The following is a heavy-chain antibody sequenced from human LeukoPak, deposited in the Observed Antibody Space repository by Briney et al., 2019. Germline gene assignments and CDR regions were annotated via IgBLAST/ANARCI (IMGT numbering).Heavy chain of an antibody. D-gene: IGHD3-3*01. V-gene: IGHV4-31*03. Sequence: SQTLSLTRTVSGGSISSGGYYWSWIRQHPGKGLEWIGYIYYSGTTYYNPSLKSRVTISVDTSKNQFSLKLSSVTAADTAVYYCARDGSGYNNCDYWGQGTLVTVSS. CDR2: IYYSGTT. CDR3: ARDGSGYNNCDY. J-gene: IGHJ4*02. CDR1: GGSISSGGYY.